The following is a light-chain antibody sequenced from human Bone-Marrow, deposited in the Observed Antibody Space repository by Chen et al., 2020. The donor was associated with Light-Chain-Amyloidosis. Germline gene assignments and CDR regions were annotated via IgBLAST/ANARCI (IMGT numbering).Light chain of an antibody. Sequence: QSVLTQPPSASGTPGQRVTIPCSGASSNIGSNYVDWYQHVPGAAPNLLLHRHNQRPSGVPDRFSASKCGSSAFLAVSGLRSDDEAVYYCAAWAGSLSGYVFGSGTKVIVL. V-gene: IGLV1-47*01. J-gene: IGLJ1*01. CDR3: AAWAGSLSGYV. CDR2: RHN. CDR1: SSNIGSNY.